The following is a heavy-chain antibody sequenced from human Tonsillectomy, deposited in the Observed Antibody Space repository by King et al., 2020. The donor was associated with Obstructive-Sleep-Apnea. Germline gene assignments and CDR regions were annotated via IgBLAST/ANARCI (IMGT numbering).Heavy chain of an antibody. CDR3: AKDLFVDSSSWYGGAFDI. CDR1: GFTFSSFG. CDR2: FSYDGSNK. Sequence: VQLVESGGGVVQPGRSLRLSCAASGFTFSSFGMHWVRQAPGKGLEWVAVFSYDGSNKYYADSVKGRFTISRDNSKNTLYLQMNSLRAEDTAVYYCAKDLFVDSSSWYGGAFDIWGKGTMVTVSS. V-gene: IGHV3-30*18. D-gene: IGHD6-13*01. J-gene: IGHJ3*02.